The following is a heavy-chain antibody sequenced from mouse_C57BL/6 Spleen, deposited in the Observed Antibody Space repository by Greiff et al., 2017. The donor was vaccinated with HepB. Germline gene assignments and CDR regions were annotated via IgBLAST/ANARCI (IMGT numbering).Heavy chain of an antibody. CDR2: IDPENGDT. CDR1: GFNIKDDY. Sequence: VQLQQSGAELVRPGASVKLSCTASGFNIKDDYMHWVKQRPEQGLEWIGWIDPENGDTEYASKFQGKATITADTSSNTAYLQLSSLTSEDTAVYYCTTGLWLRRGDAYWGQGTLVTVSA. J-gene: IGHJ3*01. V-gene: IGHV14-4*01. D-gene: IGHD2-2*01. CDR3: TTGLWLRRGDAY.